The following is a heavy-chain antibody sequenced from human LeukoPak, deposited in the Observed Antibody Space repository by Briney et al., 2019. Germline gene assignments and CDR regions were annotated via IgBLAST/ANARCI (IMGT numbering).Heavy chain of an antibody. CDR3: AKVIAAADNYYYYYMDV. CDR2: IRYDGSNK. CDR1: GFTFSSYA. D-gene: IGHD6-13*01. V-gene: IGHV3-30*02. Sequence: GGSLRLSCAASGFTFSSYAMSWVRQAPGKGLEWVAFIRYDGSNKYYADSVKGRFTISRDNSKNTLYLQMNSLRAEDTAVYYCAKVIAAADNYYYYYMDVWGKGTTVTVSS. J-gene: IGHJ6*03.